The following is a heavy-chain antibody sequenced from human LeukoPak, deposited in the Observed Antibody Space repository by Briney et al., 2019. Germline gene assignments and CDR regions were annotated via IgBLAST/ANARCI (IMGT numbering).Heavy chain of an antibody. J-gene: IGHJ6*03. CDR2: INPNSGGT. CDR3: ARVSPGFPQWLVRGYYYYYMDV. Sequence: EASVKVSCKASGYTFTGYYMHWVRQAPGQGLEWMGWINPNSGGTNYAQKFQGRVTMTRDTSISTAYMELSRLRSDDTAVYYCARVSPGFPQWLVRGYYYYYMDVWGKGTTVTVSS. V-gene: IGHV1-2*02. D-gene: IGHD6-19*01. CDR1: GYTFTGYY.